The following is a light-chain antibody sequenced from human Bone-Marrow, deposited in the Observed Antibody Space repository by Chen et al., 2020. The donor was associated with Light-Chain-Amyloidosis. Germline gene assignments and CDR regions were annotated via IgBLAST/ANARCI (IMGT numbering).Light chain of an antibody. CDR3: SSYAGSNNYV. Sequence: QSALTQPPSASGSPGQSVTISCTGTSSDVGYYNYVSWYQQPPGKAPKLMIYEVSQRPSGVPDRFSGSKSGNAASLTVSGLQAEDEADYYCSSYAGSNNYVFGTGTKVTVL. J-gene: IGLJ1*01. V-gene: IGLV2-8*01. CDR2: EVS. CDR1: SSDVGYYNY.